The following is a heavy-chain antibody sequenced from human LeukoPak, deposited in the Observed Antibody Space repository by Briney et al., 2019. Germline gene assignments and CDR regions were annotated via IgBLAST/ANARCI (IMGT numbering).Heavy chain of an antibody. CDR1: GYTFTDDY. Sequence: GASVKVSCKASGYTFTDDYIHWVRQAPGQGLEWMGWINVNSGGTNYAQKFYARVTMTRDTSISTAYMELSRLRSDDTAVYYCARVTGYMVEDFFDYWGQGTLVTVSS. V-gene: IGHV1-2*02. J-gene: IGHJ4*02. CDR3: ARVTGYMVEDFFDY. D-gene: IGHD3-9*01. CDR2: INVNSGGT.